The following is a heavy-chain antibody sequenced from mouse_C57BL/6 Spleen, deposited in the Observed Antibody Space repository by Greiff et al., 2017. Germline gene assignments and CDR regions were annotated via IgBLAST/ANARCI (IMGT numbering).Heavy chain of an antibody. Sequence: VQLQQSVAELVRPGASVKLSCTASGFNIKNTYMPWVKQRPEQGLEWIGRIDPANGNTKYAPKFQGKATITADTSSNTAYLQLSSLTSEDTAIYYCARGGDYDVFDYWGQGTTLTVSS. D-gene: IGHD2-4*01. CDR2: IDPANGNT. J-gene: IGHJ2*01. V-gene: IGHV14-3*01. CDR1: GFNIKNTY. CDR3: ARGGDYDVFDY.